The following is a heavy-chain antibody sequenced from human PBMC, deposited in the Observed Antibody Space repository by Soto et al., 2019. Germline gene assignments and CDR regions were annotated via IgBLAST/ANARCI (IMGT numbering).Heavy chain of an antibody. D-gene: IGHD2-2*01. CDR2: ICGSAGST. V-gene: IGHV3-23*01. CDR3: AKSSSRAHYYAMDV. Sequence: EVQLLESGGGLVQPGGSLRLSCVASGFTFSSYAMSWVRQAPGKGLEWVSAICGSAGSTYYADSVKGRFTISRDNSKNTLYLQMSSLRAEDTAVYYCAKSSSRAHYYAMDVWGQGTTVTVFS. CDR1: GFTFSSYA. J-gene: IGHJ6*02.